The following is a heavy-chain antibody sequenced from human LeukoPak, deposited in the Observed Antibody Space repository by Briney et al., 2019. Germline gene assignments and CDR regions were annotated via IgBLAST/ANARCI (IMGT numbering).Heavy chain of an antibody. D-gene: IGHD2-2*01. CDR1: GGTFSSYA. CDR2: IIPIFGTA. J-gene: IGHJ4*02. V-gene: IGHV1-69*06. CDR3: ATGVPAAIDYFDY. Sequence: SVKVSCKASGGTFSSYAISWVRQAPGQGLEWIGGIIPIFGTANYAQKFQGRVTMTEDTSTDTAYMELSSLRSEDTAVYYCATGVPAAIDYFDYWGRGTLVTVSS.